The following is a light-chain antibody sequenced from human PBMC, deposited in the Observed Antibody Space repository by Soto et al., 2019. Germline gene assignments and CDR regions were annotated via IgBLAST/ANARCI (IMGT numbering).Light chain of an antibody. CDR1: QAVYSD. CDR2: GAS. CDR3: QQYNNWLT. J-gene: IGKJ4*01. Sequence: EIVMTQSPASLSVSPGERATLSCRASQAVYSDLVWYQQKPGQAPRLLIYGASTRATGIPARFSGRGSGTELTLTISSLQSEDSAVYYCQQYNNWLTFGGGTKVEIK. V-gene: IGKV3-15*01.